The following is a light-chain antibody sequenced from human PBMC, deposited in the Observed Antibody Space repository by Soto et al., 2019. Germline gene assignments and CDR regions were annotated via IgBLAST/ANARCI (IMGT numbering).Light chain of an antibody. CDR2: AAS. V-gene: IGKV1-39*01. CDR3: QQTYTTPQT. CDR1: QSISDY. J-gene: IGKJ2*01. Sequence: DIQMTQSPSSLSAFVGDRVTITCRASQSISDYLNWYQQKVGKAPKLLIYAASTLQSGVPSRFSGSGSGTDFTLTIGSLQPEDFATYYCQQTYTTPQTFGQGTKLEI.